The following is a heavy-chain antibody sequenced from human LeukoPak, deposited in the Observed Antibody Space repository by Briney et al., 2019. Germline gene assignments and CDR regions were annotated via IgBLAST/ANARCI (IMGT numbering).Heavy chain of an antibody. CDR1: GFTVSSNY. D-gene: IGHD3-10*01. J-gene: IGHJ4*02. Sequence: PGGSLRLSCAVSGFTVSSNYMSWVRQPPGKGLEWVGEIYHSGSTNYNPSLKSRVTIPVDKSKNQFSLNLRSVTAADAAVYFCARDRYGSGTAFDYWGQGTLVTVSS. CDR2: IYHSGST. CDR3: ARDRYGSGTAFDY. V-gene: IGHV4-4*01.